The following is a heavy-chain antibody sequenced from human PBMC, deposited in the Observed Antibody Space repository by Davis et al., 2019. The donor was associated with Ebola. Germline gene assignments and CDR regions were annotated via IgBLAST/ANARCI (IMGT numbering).Heavy chain of an antibody. CDR1: GFIFSNYW. CDR2: IRSDGSGS. D-gene: IGHD3-10*01. CDR3: ARPYGSGSYYPDY. V-gene: IGHV3-74*01. J-gene: IGHJ4*02. Sequence: PGGSLRLSCAASGFIFSNYWMHWVRQAPGKGLVWVSRIRSDGSGSNSADSVKDRFTISRDNAKNTLYLQMNSLRAEDTAVYYCARPYGSGSYYPDYWGQGTLVTVSS.